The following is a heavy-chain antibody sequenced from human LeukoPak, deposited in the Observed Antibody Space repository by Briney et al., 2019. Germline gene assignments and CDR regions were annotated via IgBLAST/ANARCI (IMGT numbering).Heavy chain of an antibody. CDR2: ISGGGDST. V-gene: IGHV3-23*01. CDR1: GFTFSNYA. Sequence: GGSLRLSCAASGFTFSNYALTWVRQAPGKGLEWVSVISGGGDSTYYADSVQGRFTISRDNSKNTLYLQMNSLRAEDTAVYYCAREQYDSSGYYDYWGQGTLVTVSS. D-gene: IGHD3-22*01. CDR3: AREQYDSSGYYDY. J-gene: IGHJ4*02.